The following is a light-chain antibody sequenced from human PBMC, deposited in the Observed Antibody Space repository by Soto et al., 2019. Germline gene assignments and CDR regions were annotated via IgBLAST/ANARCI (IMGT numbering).Light chain of an antibody. CDR1: QDISNY. CDR2: DAS. CDR3: QQYDKLLT. J-gene: IGKJ3*01. V-gene: IGKV1-33*01. Sequence: DIQMTQSPSSLSASVGDRVTITCQASQDISNYLNWYQQKPGKAPKLLIYDASNLETGVPSRFSGSGSGTDFTFTISSLQPEDIAKYYCQQYDKLLTFGPGTKVDIK.